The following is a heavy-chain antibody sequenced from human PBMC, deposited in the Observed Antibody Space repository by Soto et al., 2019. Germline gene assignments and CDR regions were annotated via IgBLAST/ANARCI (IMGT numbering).Heavy chain of an antibody. Sequence: SETLSLTCTVSGGSISSYYWSWIRQPPGKGLEWIGYIYYSGSTNYNPSLKSRVTISVDTSRNQFSLKLSSVTAADTAVYYCARSGLYEGGWYFDLWGRGTLVTVSS. CDR3: ARSGLYEGGWYFDL. J-gene: IGHJ2*01. D-gene: IGHD2-15*01. V-gene: IGHV4-59*01. CDR1: GGSISSYY. CDR2: IYYSGST.